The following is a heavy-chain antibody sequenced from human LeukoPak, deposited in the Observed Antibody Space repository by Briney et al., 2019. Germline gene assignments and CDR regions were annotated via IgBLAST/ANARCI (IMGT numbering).Heavy chain of an antibody. J-gene: IGHJ4*02. Sequence: SETLSLTCTVSGDSISSYYWSWIRQPPGKGLEYIGYIHYSGTTIYNPSLKSRVTISMDKSKNQLSLKLNFVTAADTAVYYCARDRGGYTYSHDYWGQGTLVTVSS. CDR2: IHYSGTT. V-gene: IGHV4-59*12. CDR1: GDSISSYY. D-gene: IGHD5-18*01. CDR3: ARDRGGYTYSHDY.